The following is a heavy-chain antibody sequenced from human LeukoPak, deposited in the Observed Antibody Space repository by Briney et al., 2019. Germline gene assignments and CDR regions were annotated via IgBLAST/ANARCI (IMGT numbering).Heavy chain of an antibody. CDR2: IYYSGST. D-gene: IGHD6-13*01. CDR1: GGSISSSSYY. V-gene: IGHV4-39*01. Sequence: SETLSLTCTVSGGSISSSSYYWGWIRQPPGKGLEWIGSIYYSGSTYYNPSLKSRVTISVDTSKNQFSLKLSSVTAADTAVYYCARHLAAAGFYYFDYWAREPWSPSPQ. J-gene: IGHJ4*02. CDR3: ARHLAAAGFYYFDY.